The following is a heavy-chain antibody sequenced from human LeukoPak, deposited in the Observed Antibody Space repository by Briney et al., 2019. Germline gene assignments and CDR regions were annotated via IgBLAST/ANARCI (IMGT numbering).Heavy chain of an antibody. CDR1: GGSISSYY. CDR2: IYTNRSN. V-gene: IGHV4-4*07. CDR3: ARGLYYDHYYYYMDV. D-gene: IGHD3-3*01. Sequence: SETLSLIRSVSGGSISSYYWRWIRQPAGKGLEWIGLIYTNRSNNYNHSLKSRVTMSVDTSKNQFYLKLRSVTAADAVVYYCARGLYYDHYYYYMDVWGKGTTVTVSS. J-gene: IGHJ6*03.